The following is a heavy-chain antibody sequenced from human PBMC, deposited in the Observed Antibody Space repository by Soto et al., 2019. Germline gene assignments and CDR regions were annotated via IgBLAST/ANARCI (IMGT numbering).Heavy chain of an antibody. CDR3: ARAYCSGGSCYLDY. V-gene: IGHV1-18*01. Sequence: QVPLVQSGGEVKKPGAAVKVSCKASGYTFTTFGIGWVRQAPGQGLEWMGWIRAYSGNTEYPQKLQGRVTMTIDTSTSTTFMELRSLRSDDTAVYYCARAYCSGGSCYLDYWGQGALVTVSS. D-gene: IGHD2-15*01. CDR2: IRAYSGNT. J-gene: IGHJ4*02. CDR1: GYTFTTFG.